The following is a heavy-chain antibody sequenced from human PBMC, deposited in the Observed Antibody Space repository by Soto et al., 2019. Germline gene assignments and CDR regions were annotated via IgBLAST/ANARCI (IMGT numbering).Heavy chain of an antibody. CDR1: GFTFSSYG. CDR3: ARNYYDSSGYSIHFDY. D-gene: IGHD3-22*01. Sequence: QVQLVESGGGVVQPGRSLRLSCAASGFTFSSYGMHWVRQAPGKGLEWVAVIWYDGSNKYYADSVKGRFTISRDNSKNTLYLKMNSLRAEDTAVYYCARNYYDSSGYSIHFDYWGQGTLVTVSS. J-gene: IGHJ4*02. CDR2: IWYDGSNK. V-gene: IGHV3-33*01.